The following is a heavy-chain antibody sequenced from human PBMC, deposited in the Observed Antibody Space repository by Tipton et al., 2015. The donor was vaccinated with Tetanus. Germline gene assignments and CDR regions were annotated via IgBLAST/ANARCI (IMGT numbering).Heavy chain of an antibody. J-gene: IGHJ4*02. V-gene: IGHV3-15*01. CDR3: TTGRGIDY. Sequence: SWIRQHPGKGLEWVGRIKSKTDGGTTDYAAPVKGRFTISRDDSKNTLYLQMNSLKTEDTAVYYCTTGRGIDYWGQGTLVTVSS. CDR2: IKSKTDGGTT.